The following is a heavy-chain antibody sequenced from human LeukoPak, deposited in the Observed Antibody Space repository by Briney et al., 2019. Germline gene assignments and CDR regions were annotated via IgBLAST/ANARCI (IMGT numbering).Heavy chain of an antibody. Sequence: SVKVSCKASGGTFSSYAISWVRQAPGQGLEWMGRIIPILGIANYAQKFQGRVTITADKSTSTAYMELSSLRSEDTAVYYCARGEPSGETGTTSWGQGTLVTVSS. CDR2: IIPILGIA. CDR1: GGTFSSYA. J-gene: IGHJ4*02. D-gene: IGHD1-7*01. V-gene: IGHV1-69*04. CDR3: ARGEPSGETGTTS.